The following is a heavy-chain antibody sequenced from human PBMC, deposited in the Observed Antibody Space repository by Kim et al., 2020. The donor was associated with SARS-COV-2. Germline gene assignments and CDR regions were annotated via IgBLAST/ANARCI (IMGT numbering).Heavy chain of an antibody. CDR1: GFSISDYY. J-gene: IGHJ6*02. CDR2: ISNRGSFT. V-gene: IGHV3-11*05. CDR3: ARDTTSGSYSYYGMDV. D-gene: IGHD3-16*02. Sequence: GGSLRLSCAASGFSISDYYMSWIRQAPGKGLEWLSYISNRGSFTNYADSVKGRFTISRDNAKNSLYLQMNSRRAADTAVYYCARDTTSGSYSYYGMDVWGQGTTVTVSS.